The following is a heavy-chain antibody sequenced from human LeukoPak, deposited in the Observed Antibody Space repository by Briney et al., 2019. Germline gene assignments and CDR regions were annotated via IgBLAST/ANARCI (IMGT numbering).Heavy chain of an antibody. J-gene: IGHJ4*02. Sequence: GGSLRLSCGASGFTLSDSYMSWIRQAPGKGLEWVSAIIGSGGSTYYADSVKGRFTISRDNSKNTLYLQMNSLRAEDTAVYYCAKDLEYSYGFDYWGQGTLVTVSS. D-gene: IGHD5-18*01. CDR1: GFTLSDSY. V-gene: IGHV3-23*01. CDR2: IIGSGGST. CDR3: AKDLEYSYGFDY.